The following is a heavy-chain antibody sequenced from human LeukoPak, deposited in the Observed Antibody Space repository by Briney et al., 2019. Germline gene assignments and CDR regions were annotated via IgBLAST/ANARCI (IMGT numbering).Heavy chain of an antibody. CDR2: IYPHSDTT. CDR1: GYTFTSYY. V-gene: IGHV1-46*01. CDR3: AREAPRTLYFDY. J-gene: IGHJ4*02. Sequence: GASVKVSCKTSGYTFTSYYVHWVRQAPGQGLEYMGVIYPHSDTTSYAQKFQGRVTMTRDTSTSTVYMELSSLRSEDTAVFFCAREAPRTLYFDYWGQGTLVIVSS. D-gene: IGHD3-16*01.